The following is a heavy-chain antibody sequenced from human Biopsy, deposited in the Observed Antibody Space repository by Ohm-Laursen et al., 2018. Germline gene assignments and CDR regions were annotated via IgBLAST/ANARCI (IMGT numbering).Heavy chain of an antibody. J-gene: IGHJ6*02. D-gene: IGHD3-9*01. V-gene: IGHV1-2*02. CDR2: INPNSGNA. CDR1: GYTFAGYY. CDR3: ARVPAYPSIDGYYGLDL. Sequence: VSSVKVSCNASGYTFAGYYLHWARQAPGHGLEWMGWINPNSGNANYAQSFQGRLTVTRDTSISTAYMELTSLTFDDTAIYYCARVPAYPSIDGYYGLDLWGQGTTVIVSS.